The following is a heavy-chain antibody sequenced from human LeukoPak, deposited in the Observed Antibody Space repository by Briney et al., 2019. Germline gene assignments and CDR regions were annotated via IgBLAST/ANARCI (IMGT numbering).Heavy chain of an antibody. CDR1: GFTFSSYT. Sequence: GGSLRLSCAASGFTFSSYTMNWVRQAPGKGLEWVSSISCGSDHIFYADSMKGRFTISRDNAKNSLYLQMNSLGAEDTAVYYCARPYDTRGYFPDYWGQGTLVTVSS. J-gene: IGHJ4*02. D-gene: IGHD3-22*01. CDR3: ARPYDTRGYFPDY. CDR2: ISCGSDHI. V-gene: IGHV3-21*01.